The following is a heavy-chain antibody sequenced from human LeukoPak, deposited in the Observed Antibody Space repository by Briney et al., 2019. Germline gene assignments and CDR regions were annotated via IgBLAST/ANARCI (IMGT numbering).Heavy chain of an antibody. V-gene: IGHV1-69*04. CDR3: ARDLIVAATAIPVAFDI. CDR2: IIPIIGIA. CDR1: GGTFSSYA. J-gene: IGHJ3*02. Sequence: WASVKVSCKASGGTFSSYAISWVRQAPGQGLEWMGRIIPIIGIANYAQKFQGRVTITADKSTTAAYMEVSSLRSEDTAVYYCARDLIVAATAIPVAFDIWGQGTLVTVSS. D-gene: IGHD2-21*02.